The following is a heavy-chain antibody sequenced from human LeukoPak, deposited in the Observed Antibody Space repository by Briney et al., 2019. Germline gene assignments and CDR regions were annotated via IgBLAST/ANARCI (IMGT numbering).Heavy chain of an antibody. J-gene: IGHJ5*02. D-gene: IGHD5-24*01. V-gene: IGHV7-4-1*02. Sequence: ASVKVSCKASGYTFTSYAMNWVRQAPGQGLEWMGWINTNTGNPTYAQGFTGRFVFSLDTSVCTAYLQISSLKAEDTAVYYCARDNSVRDEAWWFNPWGQGTLVTVSS. CDR3: ARDNSVRDEAWWFNP. CDR1: GYTFTSYA. CDR2: INTNTGNP.